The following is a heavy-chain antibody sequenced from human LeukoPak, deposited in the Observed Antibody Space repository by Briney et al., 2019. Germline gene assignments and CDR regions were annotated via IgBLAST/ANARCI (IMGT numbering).Heavy chain of an antibody. D-gene: IGHD5-18*01. Sequence: PSGTLSLTCTVSGGSISSSYWNWIRQPPGKGLEWIGYIYSSGSTNYNPSLKSRVAISVDTSRNQFSLKLSSVTTADTAVYYCARGYGYYFESWGQGTLVTVSS. CDR3: ARGYGYYFES. J-gene: IGHJ4*02. CDR2: IYSSGST. V-gene: IGHV4-59*03. CDR1: GGSISSSY.